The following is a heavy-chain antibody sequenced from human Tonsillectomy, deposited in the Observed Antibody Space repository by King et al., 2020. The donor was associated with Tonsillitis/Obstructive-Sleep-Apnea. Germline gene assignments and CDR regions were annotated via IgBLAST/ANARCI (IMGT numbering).Heavy chain of an antibody. D-gene: IGHD5-24*01. Sequence: VQLPQWGAGLLKPSGTLSLTCAVYGGSLSGYYWSWIRQPPGKGLEWVGGITHSGSTNYNPSLKSRVTISVDTSKNQFSLRLTSLTAADTAIYYFARMAPAWANSLDIWGQGTMVTVSS. CDR2: ITHSGST. J-gene: IGHJ3*02. CDR1: GGSLSGYY. CDR3: ARMAPAWANSLDI. V-gene: IGHV4-34*01.